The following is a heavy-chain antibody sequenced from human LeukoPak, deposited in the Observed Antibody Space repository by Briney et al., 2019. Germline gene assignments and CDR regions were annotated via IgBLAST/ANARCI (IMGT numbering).Heavy chain of an antibody. D-gene: IGHD1-26*01. CDR3: ARVLVGYYYGMDV. CDR2: IYYSGST. Sequence: SETLSLTCTVSGGSISSSSYYWGWIRQPPGKGLEWIGYIYYSGSTNYNPSLKSRVTISVDTSKNQFSLKLSSVTAADTAVYYCARVLVGYYYGMDVWGQGTTVTVSS. CDR1: GGSISSSSYY. J-gene: IGHJ6*02. V-gene: IGHV4-61*05.